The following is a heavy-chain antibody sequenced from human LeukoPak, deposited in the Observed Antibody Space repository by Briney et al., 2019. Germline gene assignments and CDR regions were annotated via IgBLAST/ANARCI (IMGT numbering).Heavy chain of an antibody. CDR3: AKEEKPPNWGFDP. J-gene: IGHJ5*02. V-gene: IGHV3-21*01. CDR1: GFTFSSYS. Sequence: PGGSLRLSCAASGFTFSSYSMNWVRQAPGKGLEWVSSISSSSSYIYYADSVKGRLTISRDNAKNSLYLQMNSLRAEDTAVYYCAKEEKPPNWGFDPWGQGTLVTVSS. D-gene: IGHD7-27*01. CDR2: ISSSSSYI.